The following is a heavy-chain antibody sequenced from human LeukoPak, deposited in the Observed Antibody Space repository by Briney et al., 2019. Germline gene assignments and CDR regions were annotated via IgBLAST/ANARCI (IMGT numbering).Heavy chain of an antibody. CDR2: ISYDGSNK. V-gene: IGHV3-30-3*01. J-gene: IGHJ5*02. D-gene: IGHD1-7*01. CDR1: GLTFSSYD. CDR3: ARERNWNYGPNWFDP. Sequence: SLRLSCAASGLTFSSYDMHWVRQAPGKGLEGVAVISYDGSNKYYADSVKGRFTISRDNSKNTLYLQMNSLRAEDTAAYYCARERNWNYGPNWFDPWGQGTLVTVSS.